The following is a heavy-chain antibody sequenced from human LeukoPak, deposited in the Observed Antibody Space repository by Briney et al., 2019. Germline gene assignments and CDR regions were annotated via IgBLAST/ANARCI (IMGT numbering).Heavy chain of an antibody. Sequence: SETLSLTCTVSGGSISSVGYYWSWIRQHPGKGLEWIGYIYYSGSTYYNPSLKSRVTISVDTSKNQFSLKLSSVTAADTAVYYCARDHRLSGSYFLDYWGQGTLVTVSS. CDR1: GGSISSVGYY. V-gene: IGHV4-31*03. CDR2: IYYSGST. J-gene: IGHJ4*02. D-gene: IGHD1-26*01. CDR3: ARDHRLSGSYFLDY.